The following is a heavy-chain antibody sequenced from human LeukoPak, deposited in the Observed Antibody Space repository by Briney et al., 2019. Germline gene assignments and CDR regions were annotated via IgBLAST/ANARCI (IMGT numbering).Heavy chain of an antibody. CDR1: GSIFTSYW. CDR2: IYPGDSDT. J-gene: IGHJ4*02. CDR3: ARSLTKATPRVEHY. Sequence: PGASLQISCKGSGSIFTSYWIGWVRQLPGKGLEWMGIIYPGDSDTRYSPSFQGQVTIAADKSISTAYLQWSSLQASDTAMYYCARSLTKATPRVEHYWGQGTLVTVSS. V-gene: IGHV5-51*01. D-gene: IGHD1-1*01.